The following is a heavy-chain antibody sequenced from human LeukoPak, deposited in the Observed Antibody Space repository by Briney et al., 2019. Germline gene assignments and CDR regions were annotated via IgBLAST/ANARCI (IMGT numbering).Heavy chain of an antibody. CDR3: AREGAAAVVPAAYFDY. Sequence: PGGSLRLSCAASGFTFSDYYMSWIRQAPGKGLEWVSYISSSGSTIYYADSVKGRFTISRDNAKNSLYLQMNSLRAEDTAVYYCAREGAAAVVPAAYFDYWGQGTLVTVSS. D-gene: IGHD2-2*01. V-gene: IGHV3-11*01. J-gene: IGHJ4*02. CDR1: GFTFSDYY. CDR2: ISSSGSTI.